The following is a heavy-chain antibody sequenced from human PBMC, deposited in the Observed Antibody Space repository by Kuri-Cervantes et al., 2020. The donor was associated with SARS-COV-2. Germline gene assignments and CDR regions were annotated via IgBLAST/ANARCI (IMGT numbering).Heavy chain of an antibody. D-gene: IGHD3-10*01. CDR2: IIGSGAST. CDR3: ARDRPRGVIISVRRYYYYGMDV. CDR1: GFTFISYA. J-gene: IGHJ6*02. Sequence: RTLSLTCAASGFTFISYAMSWFRQAPGKGLEWVSPIIGSGASTYYADSVKGRFTISRTNAKNSLYLQMNSLRAEDTAVYYCARDRPRGVIISVRRYYYYGMDVWGQGTTVTVSS. V-gene: IGHV3-23*01.